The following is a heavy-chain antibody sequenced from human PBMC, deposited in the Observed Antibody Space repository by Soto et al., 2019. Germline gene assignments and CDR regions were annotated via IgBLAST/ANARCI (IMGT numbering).Heavy chain of an antibody. D-gene: IGHD6-19*01. CDR2: ISGSGGST. CDR1: GGTFTNYA. J-gene: IGHJ4*01. Sequence: PGGTLRLTCAASGGTFTNYALTWVRQAPGKGLEWVSAISGSGGSTYYADSVKGRFTISRDNSKNTLYLQMKSLRAEDTAVYYCARDGRIEVTSWDYWGKGTLVTVSS. CDR3: ARDGRIEVTSWDY. V-gene: IGHV3-23*01.